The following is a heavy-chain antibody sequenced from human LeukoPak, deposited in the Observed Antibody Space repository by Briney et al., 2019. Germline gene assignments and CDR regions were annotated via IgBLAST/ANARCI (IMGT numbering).Heavy chain of an antibody. CDR1: GGTFSSYA. J-gene: IGHJ3*02. D-gene: IGHD6-19*01. CDR2: IIPILGIA. Sequence: SVKVSCKASGGTFSSYAISWVRQAPGQGLEWMGRIIPILGIANYAQKFQGRVTITADKSTSTAYMELSSLRSEDTAVYYCAREGSSGWNAFDIWGQGTTVTVSS. CDR3: AREGSSGWNAFDI. V-gene: IGHV1-69*04.